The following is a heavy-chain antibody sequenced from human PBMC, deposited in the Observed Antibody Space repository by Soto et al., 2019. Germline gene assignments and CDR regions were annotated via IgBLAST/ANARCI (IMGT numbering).Heavy chain of an antibody. CDR1: GYSFTSYW. CDR3: ARQLLRGTIGYYYLEK. Sequence: GESLKISCKGSGYSFTSYWIGWVRQMPGKGLEWMGIIYPGDSDTRYSPSFQGQVTITVDKSINTAYLQWSRLKASDTAMYYCARQLLRGTIGYYYLEKWGQGALMTV. CDR2: IYPGDSDT. D-gene: IGHD3-22*01. V-gene: IGHV5-51*01. J-gene: IGHJ1*01.